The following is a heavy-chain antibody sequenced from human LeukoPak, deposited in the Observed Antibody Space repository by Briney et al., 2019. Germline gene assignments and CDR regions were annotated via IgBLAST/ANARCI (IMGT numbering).Heavy chain of an antibody. CDR2: ISYDGSNK. CDR1: GFTFSSYG. V-gene: IGHV3-30*03. Sequence: GGSLRLSCAASGFTFSSYGMHWVRQAPGKGLEWVAVISYDGSNKYYADSVKGRFTISRDNAKNSLYLQMNSLRAEDTAVYYCARDNWNDCWGQGTLVTVSS. CDR3: ARDNWNDC. J-gene: IGHJ5*01.